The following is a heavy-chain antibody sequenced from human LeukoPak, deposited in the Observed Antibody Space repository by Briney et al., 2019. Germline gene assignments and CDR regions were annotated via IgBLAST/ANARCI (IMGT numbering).Heavy chain of an antibody. CDR3: GMSGDRVPLQDDVFDV. J-gene: IGHJ3*01. CDR2: IYPGDSGP. Sequence: GESMKISWKGSGYSFTSYCIGRVRQMPGKGLEWMGGIYPGDSGPTYSPSFQGQVTISVDKSINTAYLQWSSLQASDTAMYYCGMSGDRVPLQDDVFDVWGQGTMVTVST. D-gene: IGHD1-26*01. CDR1: GYSFTSYC. V-gene: IGHV5-51*01.